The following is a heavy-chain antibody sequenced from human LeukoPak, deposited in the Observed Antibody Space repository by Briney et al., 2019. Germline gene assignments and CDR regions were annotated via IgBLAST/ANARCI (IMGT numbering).Heavy chain of an antibody. J-gene: IGHJ6*04. V-gene: IGHV3-21*01. D-gene: IGHD3-10*02. Sequence: PGESLRLSCAAPGFSFTTYWMSWVRQAPGKGLEWVSSISTSSIYIYYADSVKGRFTISRDNAKNSLYLQMNSLRAEDTAVYYCAELGITMIGGVWGKGTTVTISS. CDR1: GFSFTTYW. CDR2: ISTSSIYI. CDR3: AELGITMIGGV.